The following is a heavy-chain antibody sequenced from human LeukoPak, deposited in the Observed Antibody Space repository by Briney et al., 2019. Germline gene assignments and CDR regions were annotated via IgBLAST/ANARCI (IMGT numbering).Heavy chain of an antibody. V-gene: IGHV4-34*01. CDR2: INHSGSS. D-gene: IGHD5-18*01. CDR1: GESFKDYY. Sequence: PSETLSLTCAVYGESFKDYYWNWIRQPPGKGLEWIGEINHSGSSNYNPSLKSRVTISVDTSKNQFSLKLSSVTAADTAVYYCARTTEGGYTYDYFYYYYMDVWGKGTTVTISS. CDR3: ARTTEGGYTYDYFYYYYMDV. J-gene: IGHJ6*03.